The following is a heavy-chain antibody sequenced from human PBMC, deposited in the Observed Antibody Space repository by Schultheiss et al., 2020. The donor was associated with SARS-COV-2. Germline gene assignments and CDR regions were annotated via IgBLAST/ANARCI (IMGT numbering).Heavy chain of an antibody. CDR3: ARATPYGDYGY. CDR1: GGSFSGYY. CDR2: IYYSGST. D-gene: IGHD4-17*01. J-gene: IGHJ4*02. Sequence: SQTLSLTCAVYGGSFSGYYWSWIRQHPGKGLEWIGYIYYSGSTYYNPSLKSRVTISVDTSKNQFSLKLSSVTAADTAVYYCARATPYGDYGYWGQGTLVT. V-gene: IGHV4-31*11.